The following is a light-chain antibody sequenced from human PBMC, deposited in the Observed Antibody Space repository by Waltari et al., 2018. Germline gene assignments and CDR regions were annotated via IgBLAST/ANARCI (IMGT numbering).Light chain of an antibody. Sequence: QSALTQPASVSGPPGQSITISCPGTNSNLGTYTLVSWYQQPPGKPPKLIIYEVSKRPSGVSNRFSGSKSGNTASLTISGLQTEDEADYYCCSYAGDRTVVFGGGTKLTV. CDR2: EVS. J-gene: IGLJ2*01. CDR3: CSYAGDRTVV. V-gene: IGLV2-23*02. CDR1: NSNLGTYTL.